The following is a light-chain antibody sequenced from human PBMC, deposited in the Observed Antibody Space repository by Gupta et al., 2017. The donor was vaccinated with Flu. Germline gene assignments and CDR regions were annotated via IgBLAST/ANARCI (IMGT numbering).Light chain of an antibody. CDR3: SSETSNSALYV. Sequence: TISCTETTSDVGSYNNVSWYQQHPGKAPNLMIYEVSNRHSGVAHRFSGSKSGNTASLTIAGLQAEEEADYYCSSETSNSALYVFGTGTKITVL. CDR2: EVS. V-gene: IGLV2-14*01. J-gene: IGLJ1*01. CDR1: TSDVGSYNN.